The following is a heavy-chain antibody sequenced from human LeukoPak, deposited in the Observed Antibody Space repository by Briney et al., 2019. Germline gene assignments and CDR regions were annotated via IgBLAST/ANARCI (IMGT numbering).Heavy chain of an antibody. CDR3: ARQRYYDGSGYLD. J-gene: IGHJ1*01. CDR2: IYYSGRT. D-gene: IGHD3-22*01. CDR1: GDSFSRSDSY. V-gene: IGHV4-39*01. Sequence: SETLSLTCSVSGDSFSRSDSYWDWIRQPPGKGLEWIGTIYYSGRTYYSPSLKSRVTMSVDPSNTQFSLNLRSVAAADTALYNCARQRYYDGSGYLDWGQGTLLSVSS.